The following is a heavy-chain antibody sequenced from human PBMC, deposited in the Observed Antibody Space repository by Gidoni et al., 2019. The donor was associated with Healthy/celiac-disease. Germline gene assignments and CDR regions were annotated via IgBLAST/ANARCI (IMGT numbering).Heavy chain of an antibody. CDR2: IRWNSGSI. J-gene: IGHJ4*02. CDR1: GFTFDDYA. D-gene: IGHD6-19*01. V-gene: IGHV3-9*01. CDR3: AKAPNLGVIAVAIYFDY. Sequence: EVQLVESGGGLVQPGRSLRLSCAASGFTFDDYAMHWVRQAPGKGLEWVSGIRWNSGSIGYADSVKGRFTISRDNAKNSLYLQMNSLRAEDTALYYCAKAPNLGVIAVAIYFDYWGQGTLVTVSS.